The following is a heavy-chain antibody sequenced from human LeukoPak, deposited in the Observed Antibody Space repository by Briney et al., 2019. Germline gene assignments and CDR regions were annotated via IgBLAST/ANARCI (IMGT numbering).Heavy chain of an antibody. CDR2: INPSGGST. Sequence: GASVKVSCKASGYTFSGYYMHWVRQAPGQGLEWMGIINPSGGSTSYAQKFQGRVTMTRDMSTSTVYMELSSLRSEDTAVYYCARELSSSLGTDYWGQGTLVTVSS. J-gene: IGHJ4*02. CDR3: ARELSSSLGTDY. CDR1: GYTFSGYY. V-gene: IGHV1-46*01. D-gene: IGHD6-6*01.